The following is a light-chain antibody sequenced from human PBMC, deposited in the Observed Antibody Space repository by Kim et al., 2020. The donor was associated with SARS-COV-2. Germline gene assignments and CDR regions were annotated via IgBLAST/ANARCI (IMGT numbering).Light chain of an antibody. V-gene: IGKV1-5*03. J-gene: IGKJ2*01. Sequence: LSATVGDRVTITCRASQSINNWLAWYKQKPGKAPKLLIYKTSSLESGVPSRFSGSGSGTEFTLTISSLQPDDFATYHCQQYNNWYTFGQGTKLEI. CDR3: QQYNNWYT. CDR1: QSINNW. CDR2: KTS.